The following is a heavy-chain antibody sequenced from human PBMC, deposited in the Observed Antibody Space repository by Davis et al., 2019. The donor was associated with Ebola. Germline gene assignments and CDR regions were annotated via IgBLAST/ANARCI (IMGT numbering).Heavy chain of an antibody. Sequence: AASVKVSCKASGYTFTDYAVNWVRQAPGQGLEWMGWISAYNGNTHYAQKIQDRATMTTDSSTNTAYIELRSLRSDDTAVYYCARVGRAVEMDYWGQGTLLIVSS. CDR3: ARVGRAVEMDY. CDR1: GYTFTDYA. J-gene: IGHJ4*02. V-gene: IGHV1-18*01. CDR2: ISAYNGNT. D-gene: IGHD5-24*01.